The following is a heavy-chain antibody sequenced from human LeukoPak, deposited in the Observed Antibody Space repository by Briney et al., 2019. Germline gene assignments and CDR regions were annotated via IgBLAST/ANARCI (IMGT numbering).Heavy chain of an antibody. CDR3: ARGKAYSFDY. V-gene: IGHV3-23*01. J-gene: IGHJ4*02. CDR2: ISGSGGST. Sequence: PGGSLRLFCAASGFTFSSYAMSWVRQAPGKGLEWVSAISGSGGSTYYADSVKGRFTISRDNAKNSLYLQMNSPRDEDTAVYYCARGKAYSFDYWGQGTLVTVSS. CDR1: GFTFSSYA.